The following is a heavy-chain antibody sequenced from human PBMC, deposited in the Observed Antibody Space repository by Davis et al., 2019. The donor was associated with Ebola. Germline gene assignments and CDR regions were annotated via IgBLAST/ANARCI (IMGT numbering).Heavy chain of an antibody. CDR3: TGATTVTGDY. V-gene: IGHV3-73*01. Sequence: GESLKISCAASGFTFSGSAMHWVRQASGKGLEWVGRIRSKANSYATAYAASVKGRFTISRDDSKNTAYLQMNSLKTGDTAVYYCTGATTVTGDYWGQGTLVTVSS. J-gene: IGHJ4*02. CDR2: IRSKANSYAT. D-gene: IGHD4-11*01. CDR1: GFTFSGSA.